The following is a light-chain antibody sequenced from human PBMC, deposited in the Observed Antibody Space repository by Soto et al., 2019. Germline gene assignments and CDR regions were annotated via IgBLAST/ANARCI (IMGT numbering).Light chain of an antibody. J-gene: IGKJ4*01. CDR1: QDIDNY. CDR3: QQSYRTPLT. V-gene: IGKV1-39*01. Sequence: DIQMTQSPSSRSASVGDRVTITCRASQDIDNYLNWYQHKPGKAPELLILAASIVQSGVPSRFSGGGFGTDFSLTISSLHPEDFATYYCQQSYRTPLTFGGGTKVEI. CDR2: AAS.